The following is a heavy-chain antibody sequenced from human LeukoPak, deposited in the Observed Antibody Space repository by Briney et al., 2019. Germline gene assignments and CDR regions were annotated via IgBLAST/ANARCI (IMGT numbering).Heavy chain of an antibody. V-gene: IGHV1-8*01. D-gene: IGHD7-27*01. CDR1: RYTFTTYD. J-gene: IGHJ4*02. Sequence: ASVKVSCKASRYTFTTYDIHWVRQAPGQGLEWMGWMNPNSGNTGYAQKFQGRVTMTRSTSISAAYMDLSSLRSEDTAVYYCATTKPNWGAFDYWGQGTLVTVSS. CDR3: ATTKPNWGAFDY. CDR2: MNPNSGNT.